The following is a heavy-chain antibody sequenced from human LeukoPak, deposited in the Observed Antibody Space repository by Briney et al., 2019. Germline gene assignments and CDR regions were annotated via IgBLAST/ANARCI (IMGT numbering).Heavy chain of an antibody. CDR2: IGSSSSTI. V-gene: IGHV3-48*01. D-gene: IGHD3-16*01. Sequence: PGGSLRLSCAASGFTFSSYSMNWVRQAPGKGLEWVSYIGSSSSTIYYADSVKGRFTISRDNAKNSLYLQMNSLRAEDTAVYYCARGMIGYYYYGMDVWGQGTTVTVSS. J-gene: IGHJ6*02. CDR3: ARGMIGYYYYGMDV. CDR1: GFTFSSYS.